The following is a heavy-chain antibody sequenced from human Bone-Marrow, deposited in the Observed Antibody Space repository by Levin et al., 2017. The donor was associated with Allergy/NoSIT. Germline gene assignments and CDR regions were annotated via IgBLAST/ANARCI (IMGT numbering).Heavy chain of an antibody. D-gene: IGHD3-3*01. CDR3: ARGLSLETTSPNTYYFDS. V-gene: IGHV4-30-4*01. J-gene: IGHJ4*02. Sequence: SETLSLTCFVSGDSISGGDYYWTWIRQSPGKGLEYIGYIYHTGSTHYNPSLQSRITKSIDTSENQFSLKLKSVTAADTAVYFCARGLSLETTSPNTYYFDSWGQGIPVTVSS. CDR2: IYHTGST. CDR1: GDSISGGDYY.